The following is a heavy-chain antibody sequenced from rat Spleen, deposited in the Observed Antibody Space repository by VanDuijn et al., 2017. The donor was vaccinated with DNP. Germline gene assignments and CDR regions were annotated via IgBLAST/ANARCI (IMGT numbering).Heavy chain of an antibody. J-gene: IGHJ4*01. V-gene: IGHV5-31*01. CDR2: ISNTGDHT. CDR3: TRVNYGGYYYVMDA. Sequence: EVQLVESGGGPVQPGRSLKLSCVASGFIFSNYWMTWIRQAPGKGLEWVASISNTGDHTYYSDSVRGRFTISRDNAKSTLYLQINNLRSEDTATYYCTRVNYGGYYYVMDAWGQGASVTVSS. CDR1: GFIFSNYW. D-gene: IGHD1-11*01.